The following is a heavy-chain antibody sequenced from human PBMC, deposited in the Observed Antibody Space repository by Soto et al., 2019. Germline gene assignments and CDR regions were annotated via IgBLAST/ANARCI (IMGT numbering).Heavy chain of an antibody. CDR1: GFTFDDYG. J-gene: IGHJ3*02. D-gene: IGHD2-2*01. CDR3: ARPLGYCSSTSCYDDAFDI. Sequence: EVQLVESGGGVVRPGGSLRLSCAASGFTFDDYGMSWVRQAPGKGLEGVSGINWNGGSTGYADSVKGRFTISRDNAKNSLYLQMNSLRAEDTALYHCARPLGYCSSTSCYDDAFDIWGQGTMVTVSS. CDR2: INWNGGST. V-gene: IGHV3-20*01.